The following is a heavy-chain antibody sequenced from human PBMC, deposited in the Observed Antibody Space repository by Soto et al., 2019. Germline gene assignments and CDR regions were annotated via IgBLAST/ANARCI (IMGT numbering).Heavy chain of an antibody. J-gene: IGHJ5*02. CDR3: ARDGPLISSRSWLDP. Sequence: QVQLVQSGAEVKKPGASVKVSCKASGYTFTSHGISWVRQAPGQGLEWMGWISGYNGNTNYAQNFQGRVTMATDTSTSTAYMELRSLRSDDTAIYYCARDGPLISSRSWLDPWGPGTLVTVSS. V-gene: IGHV1-18*04. D-gene: IGHD3-16*01. CDR2: ISGYNGNT. CDR1: GYTFTSHG.